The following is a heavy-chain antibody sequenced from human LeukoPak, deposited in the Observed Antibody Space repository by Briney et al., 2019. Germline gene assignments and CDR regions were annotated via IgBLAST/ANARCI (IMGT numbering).Heavy chain of an antibody. CDR3: ARDPSTIFGVVLRGDY. CDR2: IFHDGNDK. Sequence: GGSLRLSXAASGFTFSTYGMHWVRQGPDKGLEWMAFIFHDGNDKRYADSVKGRFTISRDNSKNTLYLQMNSLRTEDTAVYYCARDPSTIFGVVLRGDYWGQGTLVTVSS. D-gene: IGHD3-3*01. J-gene: IGHJ4*02. V-gene: IGHV3-30*02. CDR1: GFTFSTYG.